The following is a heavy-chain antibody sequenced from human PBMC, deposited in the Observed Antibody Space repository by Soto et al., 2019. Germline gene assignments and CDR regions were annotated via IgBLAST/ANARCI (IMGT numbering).Heavy chain of an antibody. J-gene: IGHJ6*02. CDR1: GATFNKYV. CDR3: ARTVLCVGSYWETYYYGGMDV. Sequence: QVQLMQSGAEVKKPGSSVRVSCKASGATFNKYVITWVRQAPGQGLEWVGGIIPVFGTTSYAQKFQGRVTITADKSTTTTYMELSRLSSEDTAVYYCARTVLCVGSYWETYYYGGMDVWGHGTMVIVS. V-gene: IGHV1-69*06. D-gene: IGHD1-26*01. CDR2: IIPVFGTT.